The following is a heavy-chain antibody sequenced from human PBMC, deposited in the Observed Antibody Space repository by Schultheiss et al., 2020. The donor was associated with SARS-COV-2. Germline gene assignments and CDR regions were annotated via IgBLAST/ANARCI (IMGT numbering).Heavy chain of an antibody. CDR3: ASIAAAGNGY. D-gene: IGHD6-13*01. Sequence: SETLSLTCAVYGGSFSGYYWSWIRQPPGKGLEWIGEINHSGSTNYNPSLKSRVTISVDTSKNQFSLKLSSVTAADTAVYYCASIAAAGNGYWGQGTLVTVS. V-gene: IGHV4-34*01. CDR2: INHSGST. J-gene: IGHJ4*02. CDR1: GGSFSGYY.